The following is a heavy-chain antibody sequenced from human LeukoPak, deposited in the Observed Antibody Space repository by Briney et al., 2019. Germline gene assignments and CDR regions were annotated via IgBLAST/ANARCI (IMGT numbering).Heavy chain of an antibody. Sequence: SETLSLTCTVSGGSISSYYWSWIRQPAGKGLEWIGRIYTSGSTNYNPSLKSRVTMSVDTSKNQFSLKLSSVTAADTAVYYCARDSTDYYDSSPFDPWGQGTLVTVSS. CDR3: ARDSTDYYDSSPFDP. V-gene: IGHV4-4*07. CDR1: GGSISSYY. J-gene: IGHJ5*02. D-gene: IGHD3-22*01. CDR2: IYTSGST.